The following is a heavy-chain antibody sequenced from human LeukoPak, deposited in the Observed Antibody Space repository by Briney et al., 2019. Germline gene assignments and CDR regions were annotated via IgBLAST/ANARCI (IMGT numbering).Heavy chain of an antibody. Sequence: ASVKVSCKASGYTFSIYGISWVRQAPGQGLEWMGWISVYNGNTNSTQKLQGRVTMTTDTSTSTAYMELRSLRSDDTAVYYCARNRWEPYHNDAFDIWGQGTMVTVSS. CDR2: ISVYNGNT. D-gene: IGHD1-26*01. CDR1: GYTFSIYG. V-gene: IGHV1-18*01. J-gene: IGHJ3*02. CDR3: ARNRWEPYHNDAFDI.